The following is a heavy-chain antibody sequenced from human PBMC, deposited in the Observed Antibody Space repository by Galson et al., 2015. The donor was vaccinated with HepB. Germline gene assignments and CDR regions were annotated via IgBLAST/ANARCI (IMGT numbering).Heavy chain of an antibody. V-gene: IGHV3-9*01. CDR3: ANVLVVRYSTLHGGMDV. CDR1: GFIFDDYA. J-gene: IGHJ6*02. Sequence: SLRLSCAATGFIFDDYAMHWGRQVPGKGLEWVSGINWNSGNIDYADSVKGRFTISRDNAKNSLYLQMNSLRTEDTALYYCANVLVVRYSTLHGGMDVWGQGTTVPVSS. CDR2: INWNSGNI. D-gene: IGHD6-13*01.